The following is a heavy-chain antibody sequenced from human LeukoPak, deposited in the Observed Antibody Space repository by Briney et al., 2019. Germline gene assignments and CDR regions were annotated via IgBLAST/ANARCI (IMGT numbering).Heavy chain of an antibody. CDR3: ARGPYTDY. J-gene: IGHJ4*02. V-gene: IGHV3-21*01. CDR1: GLSFSNYA. D-gene: IGHD2-2*02. CDR2: IGGSGGNI. Sequence: GGSLRLSCAASGLSFSNYAMYWVRQAPGKGLEWVSAIGGSGGNIFYTDSVKGQFTISRDNAKNSLYLQMNSLRAEDTALYYCARGPYTDYWGQGTLVTVSS.